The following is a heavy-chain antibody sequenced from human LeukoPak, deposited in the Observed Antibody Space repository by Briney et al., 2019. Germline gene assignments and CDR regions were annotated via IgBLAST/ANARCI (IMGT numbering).Heavy chain of an antibody. Sequence: GGSLRLSCADSGFTFSDYYMAWIRQAPGRGLEWVSYISRSGSVTYYADPVKGRFTISRDNAKKSLYLQMNSLRVEDTAVYYCARRKSDYDSSAFAYWGQGARVTVSS. J-gene: IGHJ4*02. D-gene: IGHD3-22*01. CDR2: ISRSGSVT. V-gene: IGHV3-11*01. CDR3: ARRKSDYDSSAFAY. CDR1: GFTFSDYY.